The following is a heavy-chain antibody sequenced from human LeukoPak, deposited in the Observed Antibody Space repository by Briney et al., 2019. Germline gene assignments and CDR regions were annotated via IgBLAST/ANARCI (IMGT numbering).Heavy chain of an antibody. D-gene: IGHD6-19*01. J-gene: IGHJ3*02. CDR3: ARIPGSSGWYDALDI. CDR2: IIGSGTGT. Sequence: GGSLRLSCAASGFTFSSYAVSWVRQAPGKGLEWVSSIIGSGTGTYYADSVKGRFTIPRENSKHTLYLQMSSLRAEDTAIYYCARIPGSSGWYDALDIWGQGTMVTVSA. CDR1: GFTFSSYA. V-gene: IGHV3-23*01.